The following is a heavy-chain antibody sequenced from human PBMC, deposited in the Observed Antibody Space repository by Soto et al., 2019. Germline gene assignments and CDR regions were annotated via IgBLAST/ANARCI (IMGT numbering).Heavy chain of an antibody. Sequence: PVVSLRLSCAASGFTFSSYALTWVRQPPGKGLEWVSSFSGSGGNTYYADPVKGRFTISRDNSKNTLYLQMNSLRAEDTAVYYCAKGSSSWPYYYDYWGQGT. D-gene: IGHD6-13*01. CDR2: FSGSGGNT. J-gene: IGHJ4*02. CDR1: GFTFSSYA. V-gene: IGHV3-23*01. CDR3: AKGSSSWPYYYDY.